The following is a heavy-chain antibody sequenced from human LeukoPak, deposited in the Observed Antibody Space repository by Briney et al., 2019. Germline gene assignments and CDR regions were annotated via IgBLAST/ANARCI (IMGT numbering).Heavy chain of an antibody. CDR3: ARYPAGWPQLRPESSYFDY. J-gene: IGHJ4*02. D-gene: IGHD5-24*01. Sequence: GESLKISCKGSGYSFTSYWIGWVRQMPGKGLEWVGIIYPGDSDTRYSPSFQGQVTISADKSISTAYLQWSSLKASDTAMYYCARYPAGWPQLRPESSYFDYWGQGTLVTVSS. CDR2: IYPGDSDT. CDR1: GYSFTSYW. V-gene: IGHV5-51*01.